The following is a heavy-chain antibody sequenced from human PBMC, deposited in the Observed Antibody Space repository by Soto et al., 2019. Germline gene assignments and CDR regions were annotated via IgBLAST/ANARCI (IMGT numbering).Heavy chain of an antibody. J-gene: IGHJ6*02. D-gene: IGHD5-18*01. Sequence: PWGSLRLSCAASGFTFSNYAMHWVRQAPGKGLEWVAVISYDGSDKYNANSVKGRFTISRDNSKNTLYLQMNSLRAEDTAVYYCARDTGPNGYNYYSFGMDVWGQGTTVTVSS. CDR1: GFTFSNYA. CDR3: ARDTGPNGYNYYSFGMDV. V-gene: IGHV3-30-3*01. CDR2: ISYDGSDK.